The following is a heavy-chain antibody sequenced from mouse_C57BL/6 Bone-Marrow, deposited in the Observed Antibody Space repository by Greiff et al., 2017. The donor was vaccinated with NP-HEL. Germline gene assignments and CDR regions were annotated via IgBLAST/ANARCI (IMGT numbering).Heavy chain of an antibody. V-gene: IGHV1-77*01. J-gene: IGHJ3*01. CDR3: AKDYGSSYGLWFAY. D-gene: IGHD1-1*01. CDR1: GYTFTDYY. Sequence: QVQLQQSGAELVKPGASVKISCKASGYTFTDYYINWVKQRPGQGLEWIGKIGPGSGSTYYNEKFKGKATLTADKSSSTAYMQLSSLTSEDSAVYFCAKDYGSSYGLWFAYWGQGTLVTVSA. CDR2: IGPGSGST.